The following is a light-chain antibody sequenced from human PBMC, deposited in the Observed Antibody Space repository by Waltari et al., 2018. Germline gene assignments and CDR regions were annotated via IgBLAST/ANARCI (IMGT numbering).Light chain of an antibody. CDR1: QNIYKS. V-gene: IGKV1-39*01. CDR3: QQTFSPRPT. Sequence: DIQMTHSPCSLSASVGDRVSISCRSSQNIYKSLNWYQQKPGRAPKILIFAASRLESGVPSRFSGSESGTDFTLTINGLQPEDFATYFCQQTFSPRPTFGGATKVDIK. J-gene: IGKJ4*01. CDR2: AAS.